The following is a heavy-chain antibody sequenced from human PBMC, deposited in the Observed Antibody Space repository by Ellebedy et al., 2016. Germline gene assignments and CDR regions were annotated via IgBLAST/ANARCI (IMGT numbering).Heavy chain of an antibody. CDR1: GFTFSSYS. CDR3: ARASRGSSSWYRSFDY. Sequence: GGSLRLXXAASGFTFSSYSMNWVRQAPGKGLEWVSYISSSSSTIYYADSVKGRFTISRDNAKNSLYLQMNSLRAEDTAVYYCARASRGSSSWYRSFDYWGQGTLVTVSS. J-gene: IGHJ4*02. D-gene: IGHD6-13*01. V-gene: IGHV3-48*04. CDR2: ISSSSSTI.